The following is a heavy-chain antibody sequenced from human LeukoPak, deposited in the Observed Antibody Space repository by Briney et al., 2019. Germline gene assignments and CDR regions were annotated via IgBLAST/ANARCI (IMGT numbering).Heavy chain of an antibody. CDR2: IIPIFGTA. D-gene: IGHD6-6*01. Sequence: PGASVKVSCKASGGTFSSYAISWVRQAPGQGLEWMGGIIPIFGTANYAQKFQGRVTITADESTSTAYMELSSLRSEATAVYYCASAYSSSSPPSYWGQGTLVTVSS. CDR1: GGTFSSYA. V-gene: IGHV1-69*13. CDR3: ASAYSSSSPPSY. J-gene: IGHJ4*02.